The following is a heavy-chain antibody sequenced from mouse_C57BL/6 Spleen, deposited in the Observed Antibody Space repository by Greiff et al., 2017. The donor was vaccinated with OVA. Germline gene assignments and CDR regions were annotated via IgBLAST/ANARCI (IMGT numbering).Heavy chain of an antibody. CDR3: SRPYGSSYYYAMDS. J-gene: IGHJ4*01. CDR1: GYTFTDYN. V-gene: IGHV1-18*01. CDR2: INPNNGGT. Sequence: VQLQQSGPELVKPGASVKIPCKASGYTFTDYNMDWVKQSHGKSLEWIGDINPNNGGTIYNQKFKGKATLTVDKSSSTAYMELRSLTSEDTAVSSCSRPYGSSYYYAMDSWGQGTSVTVSS. D-gene: IGHD1-1*01.